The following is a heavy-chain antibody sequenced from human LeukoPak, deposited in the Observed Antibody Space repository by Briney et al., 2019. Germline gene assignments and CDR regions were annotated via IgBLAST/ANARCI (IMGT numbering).Heavy chain of an antibody. CDR1: GFTFSSYG. Sequence: PGRSLRLSCAASGFTFSSYGMHWVRQAPGKGLEWVAVISYDGSNKYYADSVKGRFTISRDNSKNTLYLQMNSLRAEDTAVYYCASGGVLGGYWGQGTLVTVSS. CDR3: ASGGVLGGY. V-gene: IGHV3-30*03. J-gene: IGHJ4*02. D-gene: IGHD3-10*01. CDR2: ISYDGSNK.